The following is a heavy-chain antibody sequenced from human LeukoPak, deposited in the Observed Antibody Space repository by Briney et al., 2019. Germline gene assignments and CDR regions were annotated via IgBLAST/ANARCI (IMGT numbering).Heavy chain of an antibody. CDR1: GGSISSYY. J-gene: IGHJ6*03. Sequence: SETLSLTCTVSGGSISSYYWSWIRQPAGKGLEWIGRIYTSGSTNYNPSLKRRVNMSVDTSTTQFSLKLSSVTAADTAVYYCAREVYYYYMDVWGKGTTVTVSS. CDR2: IYTSGST. V-gene: IGHV4-4*07. CDR3: AREVYYYYMDV.